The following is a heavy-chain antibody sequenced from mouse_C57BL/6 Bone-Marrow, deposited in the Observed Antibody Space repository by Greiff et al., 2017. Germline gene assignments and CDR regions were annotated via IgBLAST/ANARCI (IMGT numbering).Heavy chain of an antibody. J-gene: IGHJ2*01. CDR2: ISSGGSYT. D-gene: IGHD2-2*01. CDR1: GFTFSSYG. Sequence: EVQLMESGGDLVKPGASLKLSCAASGFTFSSYGMSWVRQTPDKRLEWVATISSGGSYTYYPDSVKGRFTISRDNAKYTPYLQLSSLKSEDTAMYYCGRSGMVKGCFDYWGQGTTLTVSS. V-gene: IGHV5-6*01. CDR3: GRSGMVKGCFDY.